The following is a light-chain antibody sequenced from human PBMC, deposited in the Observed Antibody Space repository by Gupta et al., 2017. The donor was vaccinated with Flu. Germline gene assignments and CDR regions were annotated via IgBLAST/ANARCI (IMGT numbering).Light chain of an antibody. Sequence: SYELTQPPSESVSPGQTVSITCSGDNLGDKSVSWYQQRPGQSPVLVLYQNDNRPSGIPERFSGSTSGNTATLTITGTQVMDEADYYCQAWDSGTVFGGGTKLTVL. CDR2: QND. V-gene: IGLV3-1*01. CDR1: NLGDKS. CDR3: QAWDSGTV. J-gene: IGLJ3*02.